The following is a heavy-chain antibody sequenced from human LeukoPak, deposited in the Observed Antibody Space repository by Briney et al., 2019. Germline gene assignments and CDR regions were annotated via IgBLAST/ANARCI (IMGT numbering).Heavy chain of an antibody. Sequence: SVTLSCKASGGTFSSYAISWVRQAPGQWLEWMGRIIPILGIANYAQKFQGRVTITADKSTSTAYMELSSLRSEDTAVYYCARDSGGYSYGFPDYWGQGTLVTVSS. CDR2: IIPILGIA. CDR1: GGTFSSYA. V-gene: IGHV1-69*04. CDR3: ARDSGGYSYGFPDY. D-gene: IGHD5-18*01. J-gene: IGHJ4*02.